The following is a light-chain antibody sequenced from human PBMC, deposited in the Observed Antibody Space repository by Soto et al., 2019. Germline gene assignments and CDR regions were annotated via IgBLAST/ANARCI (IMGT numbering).Light chain of an antibody. CDR3: QQNNNWPPLT. CDR2: GAS. Sequence: EIVMTQSPATLSVSPGERATLSCRASQSVSTNLAWYQQKPGQAPRLLIYGASTRATGIPARFSGSGSGTEFTLTISSLQSEDFAFYYCQQNNNWPPLTFGGGTKVEI. J-gene: IGKJ4*01. V-gene: IGKV3-15*01. CDR1: QSVSTN.